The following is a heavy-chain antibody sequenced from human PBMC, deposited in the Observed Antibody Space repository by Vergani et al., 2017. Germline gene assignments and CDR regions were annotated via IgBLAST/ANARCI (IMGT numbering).Heavy chain of an antibody. Sequence: EVQLLESGGGLVQPGGSLRLSCAASGFTFSSYALSWVRQAPGKGLEWVSAISGSGGSTYYADSVKGRFTISRDNSKNTLYLQMNSLRAEDTAVYYCAKSGRRGLRYFDLWGRGTLVTVSS. CDR1: GFTFSSYA. J-gene: IGHJ2*01. V-gene: IGHV3-23*01. CDR2: ISGSGGST. CDR3: AKSGRRGLRYFDL. D-gene: IGHD1-1*01.